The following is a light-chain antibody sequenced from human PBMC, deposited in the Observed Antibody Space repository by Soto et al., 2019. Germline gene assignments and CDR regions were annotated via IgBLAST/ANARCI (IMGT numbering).Light chain of an antibody. J-gene: IGKJ3*01. CDR1: QSVSSN. CDR3: QQYNNWPPFT. V-gene: IGKV3-15*01. CDR2: EAS. Sequence: TQSPATLSVSPGERATLSCRASQSVSSNLAWYQQKPGQAPRLLIYEASTRATGIPARFSGSGSGTEFTLTISSLQSEDFAVYHCQQYNNWPPFTFGPGTKVDIK.